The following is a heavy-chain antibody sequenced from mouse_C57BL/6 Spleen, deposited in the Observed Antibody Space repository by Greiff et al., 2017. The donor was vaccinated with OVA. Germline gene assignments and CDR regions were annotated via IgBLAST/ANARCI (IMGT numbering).Heavy chain of an antibody. J-gene: IGHJ3*01. V-gene: IGHV6-6*01. CDR2: IRNKANNHAT. CDR3: TSPDYYGSSPFAY. CDR1: GFTFSDAW. D-gene: IGHD1-1*01. Sequence: DVQLQESGGGLVQPGGSMKLSCAASGFTFSDAWMDWVRQSPEKGLEWVAEIRNKANNHATYYAESVKGRFTISRDDSKSSVYLQMNSLRAEDTGIYYCTSPDYYGSSPFAYWGQGTLVTVSA.